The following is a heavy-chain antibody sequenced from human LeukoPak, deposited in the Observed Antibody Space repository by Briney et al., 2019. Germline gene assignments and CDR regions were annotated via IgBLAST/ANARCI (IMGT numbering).Heavy chain of an antibody. Sequence: SETLSLTCTVSGGSVSSGSYYWSWIRQPPGKGLEWIGYIYYSGSTNYNPSLKSRVTISVDTSKNQFSLKLSSVTAADTAVYYCARTSVVRGNNWFDPWGQGTLVTVSS. CDR2: IYYSGST. V-gene: IGHV4-61*01. CDR1: GGSVSSGSYY. J-gene: IGHJ5*02. CDR3: ARTSVVRGNNWFDP. D-gene: IGHD3-10*01.